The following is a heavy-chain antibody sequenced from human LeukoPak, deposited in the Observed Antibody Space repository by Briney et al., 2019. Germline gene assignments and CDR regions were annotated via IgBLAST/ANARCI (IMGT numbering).Heavy chain of an antibody. Sequence: SETLSLTCTVSGGSISSSSYYWSWIRQPAGKGLEWIGRIYTSGSTNYNPSLKSRVTISVDTSKNQFSLKLSSVTAADTAVYYCARDTLRSYAFDIWGQGTMVTVSS. D-gene: IGHD4-17*01. V-gene: IGHV4-61*02. CDR1: GGSISSSSYY. CDR3: ARDTLRSYAFDI. CDR2: IYTSGST. J-gene: IGHJ3*02.